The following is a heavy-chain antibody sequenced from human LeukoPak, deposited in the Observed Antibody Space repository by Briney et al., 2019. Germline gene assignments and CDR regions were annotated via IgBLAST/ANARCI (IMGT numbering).Heavy chain of an antibody. Sequence: KPSETLSLTCTVSGYSISSGYYWGWIRQPPGKGLEWIGSIYHSGSTYYNPSLKSRVTISVDTSKNQFSLKLSSVTAADAAVYYCARVDSEMRGYYFDYWGQGTLVTVSS. CDR1: GYSISSGYY. V-gene: IGHV4-38-2*02. D-gene: IGHD3-10*01. CDR3: ARVDSEMRGYYFDY. CDR2: IYHSGST. J-gene: IGHJ4*02.